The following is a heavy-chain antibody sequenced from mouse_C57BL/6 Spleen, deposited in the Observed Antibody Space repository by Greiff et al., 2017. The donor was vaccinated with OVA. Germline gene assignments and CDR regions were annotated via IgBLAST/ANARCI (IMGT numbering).Heavy chain of an antibody. D-gene: IGHD1-1*01. V-gene: IGHV5-16*01. Sequence: EVKLMESEGGLVQPGRSMKLSCTASGFTFSDYYMAWVRQVPEKGLEWVANINYDGSSTYYLDSLKSRFIISRDNAKNILYLQMSSLKSEDTATYYCARDRGTTVPYAMDYWGQGTSVTVSS. CDR3: ARDRGTTVPYAMDY. J-gene: IGHJ4*01. CDR2: INYDGSST. CDR1: GFTFSDYY.